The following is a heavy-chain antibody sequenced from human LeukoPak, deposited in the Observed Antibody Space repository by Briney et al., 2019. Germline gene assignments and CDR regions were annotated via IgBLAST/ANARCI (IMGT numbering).Heavy chain of an antibody. Sequence: PGGSLRLSCAASGFTFSSYSMNWVRQAPGKGLEWVSSISSSSSYIYYADSVKGRFTISRDNAKNSLYLQMNSLRAEDTAVYYCARENCSSTSCYHYSNYDWFDPWGQGTLVTVSS. V-gene: IGHV3-21*04. CDR1: GFTFSSYS. CDR2: ISSSSSYI. D-gene: IGHD2-2*01. J-gene: IGHJ5*02. CDR3: ARENCSSTSCYHYSNYDWFDP.